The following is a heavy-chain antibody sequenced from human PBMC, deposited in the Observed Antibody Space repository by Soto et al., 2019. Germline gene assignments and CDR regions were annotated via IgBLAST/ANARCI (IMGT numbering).Heavy chain of an antibody. CDR2: ISSSSSYI. CDR3: ARPSRVYCSGGSCYGIDY. CDR1: GFTFSSYS. Sequence: PWGSLRLSCAASGFTFSSYSMNWVRQAPWKWLEWVSSISSSSSYIYYADSVKGRFTISRDNAKNSLYLQMNSLRAEDTAVYYCARPSRVYCSGGSCYGIDYWGQGTLVTVS. V-gene: IGHV3-21*01. J-gene: IGHJ4*02. D-gene: IGHD2-15*01.